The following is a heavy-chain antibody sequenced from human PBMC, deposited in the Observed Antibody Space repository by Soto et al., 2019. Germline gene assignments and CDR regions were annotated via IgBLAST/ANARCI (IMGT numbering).Heavy chain of an antibody. D-gene: IGHD1-26*01. CDR1: GFIFSSYS. V-gene: IGHV3-48*02. J-gene: IGHJ4*02. CDR3: ARGELDRTIDC. CDR2: ISGHSTSI. Sequence: GGSLRLSCAASGFIFSSYSMNWVRQAQGKGLEWVSYISGHSTSIYYADSVKGRFTISRDNAKKSLSLQMNSLRDEDTAVYYCARGELDRTIDCWGQGTLVTVSS.